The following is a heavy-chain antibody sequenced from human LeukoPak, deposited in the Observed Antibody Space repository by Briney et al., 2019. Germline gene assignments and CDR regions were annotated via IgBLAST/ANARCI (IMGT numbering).Heavy chain of an antibody. V-gene: IGHV4-59*01. J-gene: IGHJ4*02. D-gene: IGHD4-11*01. Sequence: SETLSLTCTVSGGSISSYYWSWIRKPPGKGLEWIGYIYYSGSTNYNPSLKSRVTISVDTSKNQFSLKLSSVTAADTAVYYCARTRLTTVTTPFDYWGQGTLVTVSS. CDR2: IYYSGST. CDR1: GGSISSYY. CDR3: ARTRLTTVTTPFDY.